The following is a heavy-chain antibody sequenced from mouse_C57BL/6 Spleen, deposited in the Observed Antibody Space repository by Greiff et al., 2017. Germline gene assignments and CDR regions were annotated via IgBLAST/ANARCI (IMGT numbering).Heavy chain of an antibody. J-gene: IGHJ2*01. Sequence: VQLQQSVAELVRPGASVKLSCTASGYNINNTYMNWVKQRPEQGLEWIGSIDPANGNTKYAPKFQGKATITADTSSNTAYLQLSSLTSEDTAIYYCPGRSYDFLFDYWGQGTTLTVSS. CDR1: GYNINNTY. D-gene: IGHD2-12*01. V-gene: IGHV14-3*01. CDR3: PGRSYDFLFDY. CDR2: IDPANGNT.